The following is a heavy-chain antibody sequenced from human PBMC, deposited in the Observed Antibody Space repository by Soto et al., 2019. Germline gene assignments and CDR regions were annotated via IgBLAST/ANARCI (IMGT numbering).Heavy chain of an antibody. CDR3: ALGQQPHGFDI. CDR1: GGSLSTYY. J-gene: IGHJ3*02. Sequence: QVQLQESGPGLVKPSETLSLTCTVSGGSLSTYYRSWIRQSPGKGLEWMGYISYSGSTNYNPSLKRRVTLSADTSKNQFSLKLTFVTAAGTAVYCCALGQQPHGFDIWGQGTTVTVSS. CDR2: ISYSGST. V-gene: IGHV4-59*01. D-gene: IGHD6-13*01.